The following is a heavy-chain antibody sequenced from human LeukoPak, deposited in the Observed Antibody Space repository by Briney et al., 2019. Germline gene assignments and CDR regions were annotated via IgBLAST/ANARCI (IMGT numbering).Heavy chain of an antibody. Sequence: SETLSLTCAVYGGSFSGYYWSWIRQPPGKGLEWIGEINHSGSTNYNPSLKSRVTISVDTSKNQFSLELSSVTAADTAVYYCARRWSHYYDSKRGDAFDIWGQGTMVTVSS. CDR1: GGSFSGYY. V-gene: IGHV4-34*01. CDR2: INHSGST. CDR3: ARRWSHYYDSKRGDAFDI. J-gene: IGHJ3*02. D-gene: IGHD3-22*01.